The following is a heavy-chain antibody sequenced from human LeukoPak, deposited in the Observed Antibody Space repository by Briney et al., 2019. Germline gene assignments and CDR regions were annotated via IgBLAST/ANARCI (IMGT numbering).Heavy chain of an antibody. D-gene: IGHD3-22*01. V-gene: IGHV1-2*02. J-gene: IGHJ4*02. Sequence: GASVKVSCKASGYTFTGYYIHWVRQAPGQGLEWMGWINPNSGGTSYAQKFQGRVTMTRDTSISTAYMELGSLRSDDTAVYYCARVWVASDSSEGGDYWVQGTLVTVSS. CDR3: ARVWVASDSSEGGDY. CDR1: GYTFTGYY. CDR2: INPNSGGT.